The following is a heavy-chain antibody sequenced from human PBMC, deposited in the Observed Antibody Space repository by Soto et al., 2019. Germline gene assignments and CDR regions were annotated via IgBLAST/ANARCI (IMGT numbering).Heavy chain of an antibody. CDR3: AISFLAYCSGGTCYSDY. J-gene: IGHJ4*02. Sequence: QVQLVQSGAEVKKPGASLKVSCKASGYTFTTYGINWVRQAPGQGLEWMGWISTYNGNRNYAQKLQGRVTMTTDTPTSTAYLDLTSLRSYDTAVYYCAISFLAYCSGGTCYSDYWGQGALVTVSS. V-gene: IGHV1-18*01. D-gene: IGHD2-15*01. CDR1: GYTFTTYG. CDR2: ISTYNGNR.